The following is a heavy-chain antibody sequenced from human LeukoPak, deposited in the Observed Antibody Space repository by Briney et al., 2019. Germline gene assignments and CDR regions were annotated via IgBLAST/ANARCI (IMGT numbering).Heavy chain of an antibody. D-gene: IGHD4-17*01. J-gene: IGHJ4*02. Sequence: PGGSLRLSCAASGFTFSSYAMSWVRQAPGKGLEWVSVIYSGGSTYYADSVKGRFTISRHNSKNTLYLQMNSLRAEDTAVYYCASHQDYGVDYWGQGTLVTVSS. CDR3: ASHQDYGVDY. CDR2: IYSGGST. CDR1: GFTFSSYA. V-gene: IGHV3-53*04.